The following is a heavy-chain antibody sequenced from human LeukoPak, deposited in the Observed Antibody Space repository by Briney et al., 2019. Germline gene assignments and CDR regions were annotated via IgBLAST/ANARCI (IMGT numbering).Heavy chain of an antibody. CDR1: GYTLIDYD. D-gene: IGHD5/OR15-5a*01. V-gene: IGHV1-8*03. J-gene: IGHJ3*02. CDR3: ARVQRFYDAKGGAFDI. CDR2: LHFKIGNA. Sequence: ASVKVSCKASGYTLIDYDINWVRQATGQGLEWMGWLHFKIGNAGHGQRFQGRVSFPRGTSASAAYLELGGLRSEDTAVYYCARVQRFYDAKGGAFDIWGRGTMVTVSS.